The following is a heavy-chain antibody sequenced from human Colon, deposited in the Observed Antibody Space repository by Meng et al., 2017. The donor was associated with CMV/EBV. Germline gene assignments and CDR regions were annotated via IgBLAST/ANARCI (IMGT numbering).Heavy chain of an antibody. CDR1: GYTFTGHY. J-gene: IGHJ6*02. CDR2: INPKSGGR. CDR3: ARGELVTLFSYDYGMDV. V-gene: IGHV1-2*02. D-gene: IGHD3-9*01. Sequence: ASVKVSCKASGYTFTGHYIHWVRQAPGQGLEWMGWINPKSGGRNFAQQFQGRVSMTRDTSINTAYMELTGLTSDDTAVYYCARGELVTLFSYDYGMDVWGQGTTVTVSS.